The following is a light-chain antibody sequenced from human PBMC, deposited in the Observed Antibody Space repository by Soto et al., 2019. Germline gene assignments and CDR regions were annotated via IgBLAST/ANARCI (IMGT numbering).Light chain of an antibody. Sequence: IVVTESPDSLAASLGERATINCKSSQSVLYSSNNKNYLAWYQQKPGKPPKLLIYWASTPESGVPDRLSGSGSGTDFTLPISSLQAEDPAVYYCQQYYSTPPFGGGTKVDIK. CDR1: QSVLYSSNNKNY. V-gene: IGKV4-1*01. CDR3: QQYYSTPP. J-gene: IGKJ4*01. CDR2: WAS.